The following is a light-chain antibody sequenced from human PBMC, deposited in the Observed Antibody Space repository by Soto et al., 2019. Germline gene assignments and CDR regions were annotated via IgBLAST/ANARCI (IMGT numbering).Light chain of an antibody. J-gene: IGKJ3*01. CDR2: GAS. Sequence: EIVLTQSPGTLSLSPGERATLSCRASQSVSSSYLACYQQKPGQSPRLLIYGASSRATGIPDRFRGSGSGTDFILTISRLEPEDFAVYYCQKYGSSLFTFGPGTKVHIK. CDR3: QKYGSSLFT. CDR1: QSVSSSY. V-gene: IGKV3-20*01.